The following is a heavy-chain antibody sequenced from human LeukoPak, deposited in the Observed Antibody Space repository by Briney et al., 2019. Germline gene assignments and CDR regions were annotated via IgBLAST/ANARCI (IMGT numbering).Heavy chain of an antibody. D-gene: IGHD3-10*01. J-gene: IGHJ4*02. Sequence: QPGGSLRLSCAASGFTFSDYYMSWVRQAPGKGLEWVANIKQDGSEKYYVDSVKGRFTISRDNAKNSLYLQMNSLRAEDTAVYYCAKGKSGYYGSGSYSSFDYWGQGTLVTVSS. CDR2: IKQDGSEK. V-gene: IGHV3-7*01. CDR3: AKGKSGYYGSGSYSSFDY. CDR1: GFTFSDYY.